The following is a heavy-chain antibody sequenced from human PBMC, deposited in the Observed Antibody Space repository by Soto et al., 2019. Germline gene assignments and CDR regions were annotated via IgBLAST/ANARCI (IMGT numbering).Heavy chain of an antibody. CDR1: GGSISTYY. J-gene: IGHJ5*02. V-gene: IGHV4-59*01. D-gene: IGHD3-3*01. CDR3: ARGKIIGP. CDR2: VHSSGTT. Sequence: QVQLQESGPGLVKPSETLSLTCTVSGGSISTYYWTWIRQPPGKGLEWIGYVHSSGTTNYNPSLKSRVTMSVDTSKNQFSLKLRAVTAADTAVYYCARGKIIGPWGQGTLVTVSS.